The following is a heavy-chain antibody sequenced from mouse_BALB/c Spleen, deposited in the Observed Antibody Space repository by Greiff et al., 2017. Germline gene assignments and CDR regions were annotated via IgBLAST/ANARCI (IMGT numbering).Heavy chain of an antibody. CDR3: ARGRGWFPYDY. Sequence: DVQLVESGGGLVKPGGSLKLSCAASGFTFSSYAMSWVRQTPEKRLEWVASISSGGSTYYPDSVKGRFTISRDNARNILYLQMSSLRSEDTAMYYCARGRGWFPYDYWGQGTTLTVSS. D-gene: IGHD2-3*01. J-gene: IGHJ2*01. V-gene: IGHV5-6-5*01. CDR2: ISSGGST. CDR1: GFTFSSYA.